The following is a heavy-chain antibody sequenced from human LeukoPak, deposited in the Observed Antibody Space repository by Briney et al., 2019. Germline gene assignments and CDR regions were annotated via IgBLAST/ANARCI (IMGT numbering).Heavy chain of an antibody. CDR2: IKQDGSEK. CDR3: ARDSFYYDSRIFDP. J-gene: IGHJ5*02. Sequence: GGSLRLSCAASGFTFSSYWMSWVRQAPGKGLEWVANIKQDGSEKYYVDSVKGRLTISRDNAKNSLYLQMNSLRAEDTAVYYCARDSFYYDSRIFDPWGQGTLVTVSS. D-gene: IGHD3-22*01. CDR1: GFTFSSYW. V-gene: IGHV3-7*01.